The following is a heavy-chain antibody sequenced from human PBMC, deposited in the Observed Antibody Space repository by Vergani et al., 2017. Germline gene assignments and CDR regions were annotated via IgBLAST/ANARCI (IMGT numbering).Heavy chain of an antibody. Sequence: EVQLVESGGGLVQPGGSLRLSCAASGFTFSSYAMSWVRQAPGKGLEWVSAISGSGGSTYYADSVKGRFTISRDNSKNTLYLQMNSLRAEDTAVYYCAKDPYPIAAAGRGGLNWFDPWGQGTLVTVSS. D-gene: IGHD6-13*01. J-gene: IGHJ5*02. CDR3: AKDPYPIAAAGRGGLNWFDP. CDR2: ISGSGGST. CDR1: GFTFSSYA. V-gene: IGHV3-23*04.